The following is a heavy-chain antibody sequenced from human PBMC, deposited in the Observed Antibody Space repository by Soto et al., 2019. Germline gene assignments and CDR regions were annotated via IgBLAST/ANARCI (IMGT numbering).Heavy chain of an antibody. CDR2: IKSKTDGGTT. D-gene: IGHD3-9*01. CDR3: TTYPPIDPYCDILTSSDGTLYGLDV. J-gene: IGHJ6*02. Sequence: GGSLRLSCAASGFTFSNAWMSWVRQAPGKGLEWVGRIKSKTDGGTTDYAAPVKGRFTISRDDSKNTLHLQMNSLKTEATAVYYCTTYPPIDPYCDILTSSDGTLYGLDVWGQGTTVTISS. V-gene: IGHV3-15*01. CDR1: GFTFSNAW.